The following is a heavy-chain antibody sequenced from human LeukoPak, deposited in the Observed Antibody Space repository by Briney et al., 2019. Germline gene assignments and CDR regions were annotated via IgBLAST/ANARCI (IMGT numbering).Heavy chain of an antibody. D-gene: IGHD3-10*01. CDR2: IYPGDSDT. CDR1: GYSFTSYW. J-gene: IGHJ6*02. CDR3: ARSVWFGEFAGYYYGMDV. Sequence: GESLKISCKGSGYSFTSYWIGWVRQMPGKGLEWMGIIYPGDSDTRYGPSFQGQVTISADKSISTAYLQWSSLKASDTAMYYCARSVWFGEFAGYYYGMDVWGQGTTVTVSS. V-gene: IGHV5-51*01.